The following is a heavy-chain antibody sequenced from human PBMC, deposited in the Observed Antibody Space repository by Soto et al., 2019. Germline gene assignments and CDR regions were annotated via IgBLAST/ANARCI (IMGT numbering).Heavy chain of an antibody. CDR1: GGTFSSYA. CDR2: IIPIFGTA. V-gene: IGHV1-69*13. CDR3: ARDSVDTAIVYYFDY. Sequence: ASVKVSCKASGGTFSSYAISWVRQAPGQGLEWMGGIIPIFGTANYAQKFQGRVTTTADESTSTAYMELSSLRSEDTAVYYCARDSVDTAIVYYFDYWGQGTLVTVSS. D-gene: IGHD5-18*01. J-gene: IGHJ4*02.